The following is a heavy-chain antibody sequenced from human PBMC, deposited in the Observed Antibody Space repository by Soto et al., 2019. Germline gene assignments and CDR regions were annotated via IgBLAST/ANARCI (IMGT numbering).Heavy chain of an antibody. Sequence: PGGSLRLSCATPGFMFSTYVMNWVRQAPGKGLEWVSSISSSSSYIYYADSVKGRFTISRDNAKNSLYLQMNSLRAEDTAVYYCARDTLVGAIYPKPNWGQGTLVTVSP. CDR1: GFMFSTYV. D-gene: IGHD1-26*01. CDR2: ISSSSSYI. V-gene: IGHV3-21*01. J-gene: IGHJ4*02. CDR3: ARDTLVGAIYPKPN.